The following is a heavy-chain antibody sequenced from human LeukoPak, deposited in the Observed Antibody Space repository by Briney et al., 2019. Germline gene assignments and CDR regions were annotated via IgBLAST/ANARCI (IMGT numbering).Heavy chain of an antibody. V-gene: IGHV5-51*01. Sequence: GESLKISCKASGYSFTDYWIVWVRQMPGKGLEWMGAIYPGDSDTRYSPSLDGQVTISADKSVSTTYLQWSSLQASDSAMYYCARPSSLYGGTSEDYWGQGTLVTVSS. CDR3: ARPSSLYGGTSEDY. D-gene: IGHD4-23*01. CDR2: IYPGDSDT. CDR1: GYSFTDYW. J-gene: IGHJ4*02.